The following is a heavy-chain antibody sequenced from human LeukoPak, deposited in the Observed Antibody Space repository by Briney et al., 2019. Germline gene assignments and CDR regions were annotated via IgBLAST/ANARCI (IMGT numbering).Heavy chain of an antibody. CDR2: IYHSGTT. CDR1: GVAISRGGYA. V-gene: IGHV4-30-4*07. D-gene: IGHD6-19*01. Sequence: SETLSLTCAVSGVAISRGGYAWNWIRQPPGKGLEWIAYIYHSGTTYYNPSLKSRATISVDTSKNQFSLKLSSVTAADTAVYYCVRGRYSSGWFKDKNWFDPWGQGIPVTVSS. CDR3: VRGRYSSGWFKDKNWFDP. J-gene: IGHJ5*02.